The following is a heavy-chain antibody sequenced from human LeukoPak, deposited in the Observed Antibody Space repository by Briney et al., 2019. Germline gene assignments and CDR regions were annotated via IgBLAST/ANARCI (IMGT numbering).Heavy chain of an antibody. CDR3: ARAFTSPSRDVRQLLSGFDY. CDR1: GGSFSGYY. CDR2: INHSGST. V-gene: IGHV4-34*01. D-gene: IGHD2-2*01. Sequence: SETLSLTCAVYGGSFSGYYWSWIRQPPGKGLEWIGEINHSGSTNYNPSLKSRVTISVDTSKNQFSLKLSSVTAADTAVYYCARAFTSPSRDVRQLLSGFDYWGQGTLVTVSS. J-gene: IGHJ4*02.